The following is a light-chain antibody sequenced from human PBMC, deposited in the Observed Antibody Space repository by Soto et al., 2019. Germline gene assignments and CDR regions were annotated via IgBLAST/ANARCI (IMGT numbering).Light chain of an antibody. Sequence: ETVLTQSPGTLSLSPGERATLSCRASQSVSSNYLAWYQHKPGQAPRLLIYGASNRATGIPDRFSGSGSGTDFTLTISRLETEDFAVYYCQQYVTSPPSWTFGQGTKVEVK. CDR2: GAS. V-gene: IGKV3-20*01. CDR1: QSVSSNY. CDR3: QQYVTSPPSWT. J-gene: IGKJ1*01.